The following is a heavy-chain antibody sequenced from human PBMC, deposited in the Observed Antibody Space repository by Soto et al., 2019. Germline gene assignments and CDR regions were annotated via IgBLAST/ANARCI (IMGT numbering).Heavy chain of an antibody. J-gene: IGHJ5*02. CDR3: ARGPNLEWLLNWFDP. D-gene: IGHD3-3*01. V-gene: IGHV4-31*02. CDR2: IYYSGST. Sequence: SETLSLTCTVSGGSISSGGYYWSWIRQHPGKGLEWIGYIYYSGSTYYNPSLKSRVTISVDTSKNQFSLKLSSVTAADTAVYYCARGPNLEWLLNWFDPWGQGTLVTVSS. CDR1: GGSISSGGYY.